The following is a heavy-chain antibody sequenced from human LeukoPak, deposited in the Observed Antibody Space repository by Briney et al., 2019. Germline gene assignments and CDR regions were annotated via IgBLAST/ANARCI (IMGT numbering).Heavy chain of an antibody. Sequence: GTSPRLSCAASGFTFTTYGMHWVRQAPGKGLEWVAIIWYDGSNKYYADSVRGRFTISRDNSKNTLYLQMNSLRVEDTAMYYCAGGEPYVYWGQGTLVTVSS. CDR3: AGGEPYVY. J-gene: IGHJ4*02. V-gene: IGHV3-33*01. CDR1: GFTFTTYG. D-gene: IGHD1-14*01. CDR2: IWYDGSNK.